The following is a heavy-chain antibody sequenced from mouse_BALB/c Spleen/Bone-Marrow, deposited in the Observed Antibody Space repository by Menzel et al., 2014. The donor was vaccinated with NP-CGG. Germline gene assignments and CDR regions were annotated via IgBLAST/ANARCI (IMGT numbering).Heavy chain of an antibody. Sequence: DVKLVESGPSLVKPSQTLSLTCSVTGDSIXSGYWNRIRKFPGNKLEYMGYISYSGNTYYNPSLKSRISITRDTSKNQYYLQLNSVTTEDTATYYCATYDGYCFDYWGQGTTLTVSS. CDR1: GDSIXSGY. D-gene: IGHD2-3*01. CDR3: ATYDGYCFDY. J-gene: IGHJ2*01. V-gene: IGHV3-8*02. CDR2: ISYSGNT.